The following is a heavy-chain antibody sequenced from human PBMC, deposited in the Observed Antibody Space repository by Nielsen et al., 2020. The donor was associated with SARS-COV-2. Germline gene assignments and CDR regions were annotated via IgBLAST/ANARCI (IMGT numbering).Heavy chain of an antibody. D-gene: IGHD3-10*01. Sequence: SVKVSCKVSGYTLNELSMHWVRQAPGQGLEWMGGIIPMFSTADYAQKFQGRVTITADESTRTAYMELSSLRSEDTAVYYCARADYYSSYGMDVWGQGTTVTVSS. CDR3: ARADYYSSYGMDV. J-gene: IGHJ6*02. CDR1: GYTLNELS. CDR2: IIPMFSTA. V-gene: IGHV1-69*13.